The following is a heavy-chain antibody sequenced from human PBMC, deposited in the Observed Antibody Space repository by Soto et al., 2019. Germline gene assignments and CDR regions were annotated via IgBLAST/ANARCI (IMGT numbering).Heavy chain of an antibody. J-gene: IGHJ3*02. D-gene: IGHD3-9*01. CDR2: INAGNGNT. CDR3: ASARAPAVLRYFDWFLDI. V-gene: IGHV1-3*01. CDR1: GYTFTSYG. Sequence: ASVKVSCKASGYTFTSYGISWVRQAPGQRLEWMGWINAGNGNTKYSQKFQGRVTITRDTSASTAYMELSSLRSEDTAVYYCASARAPAVLRYFDWFLDIWGQGTMVTVSS.